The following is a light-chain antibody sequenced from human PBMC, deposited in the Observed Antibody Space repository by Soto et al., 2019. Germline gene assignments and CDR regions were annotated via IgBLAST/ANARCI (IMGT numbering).Light chain of an antibody. CDR1: QSISTW. Sequence: DMQMAQSPSTLSASVGDRVTITCRASQSISTWLAWYQQKPGRAPKLLIYMASTLESGVPSRFSGSGSGTAFTLPLSRLQPDDFATYYCRHYNSYLETFGQGTRVEIK. V-gene: IGKV1-5*03. CDR3: RHYNSYLET. CDR2: MAS. J-gene: IGKJ1*01.